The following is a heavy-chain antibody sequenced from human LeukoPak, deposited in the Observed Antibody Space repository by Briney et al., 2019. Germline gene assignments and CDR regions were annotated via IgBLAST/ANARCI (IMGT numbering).Heavy chain of an antibody. CDR1: GFTVSSNY. V-gene: IGHV3-48*01. Sequence: GGSLRLSCAASGFTVSSNYMSWVRQAPGKGLEWVSYISSSSTTIYYADSVKGRFTISRDNAKNSLYLQMNGLRAEDTALYYCARDRCSGGRCYSLSVGHMDVWGKGTTVTVSS. CDR3: ARDRCSGGRCYSLSVGHMDV. CDR2: ISSSSTTI. J-gene: IGHJ6*03. D-gene: IGHD2-15*01.